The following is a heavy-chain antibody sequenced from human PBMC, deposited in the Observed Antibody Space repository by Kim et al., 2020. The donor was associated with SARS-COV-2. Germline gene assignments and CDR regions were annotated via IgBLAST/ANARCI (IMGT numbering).Heavy chain of an antibody. Sequence: SVKGRFTITRDNSKNTLYLQMNSLRAEDTAVYYCAREYSSSWYGGGAFDIWGQGTMVTVSS. D-gene: IGHD6-13*01. V-gene: IGHV3-30*07. CDR3: AREYSSSWYGGGAFDI. J-gene: IGHJ3*02.